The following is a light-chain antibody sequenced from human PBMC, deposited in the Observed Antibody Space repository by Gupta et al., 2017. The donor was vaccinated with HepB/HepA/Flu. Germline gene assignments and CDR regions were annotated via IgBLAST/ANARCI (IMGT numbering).Light chain of an antibody. CDR3: RQALQTPYT. Sequence: DIVMTQSPLSLPVTPGEPASISCRSSQSLLHSNGYNYLDWYLQKPGQSPQLLIYLGSNRASGVPDRFSGSGSGTDFTLKISRGEAEDVGVYYCRQALQTPYTFGPGTKVDSK. CDR1: QSLLHSNGYNY. CDR2: LGS. V-gene: IGKV2-28*01. J-gene: IGKJ3*01.